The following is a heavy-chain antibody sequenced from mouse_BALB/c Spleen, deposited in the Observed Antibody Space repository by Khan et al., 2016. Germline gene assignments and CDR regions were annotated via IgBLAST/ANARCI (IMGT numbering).Heavy chain of an antibody. CDR3: AITPTAYYAMDY. V-gene: IGHV3-2*02. J-gene: IGHJ4*01. CDR1: GYSITSDYA. CDR2: IIYSGST. D-gene: IGHD1-2*01. Sequence: EVKLEESGPGLVKPSQSLSLTCTVTGYSITSDYAWNWIRQFPGNKLEWMGYIIYSGSTRYYPSLKSRISVTRDTSKNQFFLQLNSVTTEDTATYYCAITPTAYYAMDYWGQGTSVTVSS.